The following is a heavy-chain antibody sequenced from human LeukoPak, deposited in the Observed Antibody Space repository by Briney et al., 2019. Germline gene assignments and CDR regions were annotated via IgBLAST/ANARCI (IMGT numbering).Heavy chain of an antibody. CDR1: GYTFTSYG. Sequence: ASVNVSCKASGYTFTSYGISWVRQAPGQGLEWMGWISAYNGNTNYAQKLQGRVTMTTDTSTSTAYMELRSLRSDDTAVYYCARLSYSSSWYRLSFDYWGQGTLVTVSS. CDR3: ARLSYSSSWYRLSFDY. J-gene: IGHJ4*02. V-gene: IGHV1-18*01. D-gene: IGHD6-13*01. CDR2: ISAYNGNT.